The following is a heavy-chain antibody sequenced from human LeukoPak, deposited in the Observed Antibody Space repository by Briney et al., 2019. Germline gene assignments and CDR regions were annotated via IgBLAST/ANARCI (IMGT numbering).Heavy chain of an antibody. CDR1: GFTFSSYA. D-gene: IGHD3-22*01. J-gene: IGHJ1*01. V-gene: IGHV3-23*01. CDR3: AEGDDYYDSSGHGYFQH. Sequence: GGSLRLSCAASGFTFSSYAMSWVRQAPGKGLEWVSAISGSGGSTYYADSVKGRFTISRDNSKNTLYLQMNSLRAEDTAVYYCAEGDDYYDSSGHGYFQHWGQGTLVTVSS. CDR2: ISGSGGST.